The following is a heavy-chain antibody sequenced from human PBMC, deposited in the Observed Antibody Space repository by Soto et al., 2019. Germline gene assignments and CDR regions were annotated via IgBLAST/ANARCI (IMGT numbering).Heavy chain of an antibody. CDR1: GFTFSSYG. Sequence: QVQLVESGGGVIEPGRSLRLSCAASGFTFSSYGMHWVRQAPGKGLVWVAVIWYDGSNKYYADSVKGRFTISRDNSKNTLYLQMNSLRAEDTAVYYSARELAAAGPIYYYYYGMDVWGQGTTVTVSS. J-gene: IGHJ6*02. CDR2: IWYDGSNK. D-gene: IGHD6-13*01. V-gene: IGHV3-33*01. CDR3: ARELAAAGPIYYYYYGMDV.